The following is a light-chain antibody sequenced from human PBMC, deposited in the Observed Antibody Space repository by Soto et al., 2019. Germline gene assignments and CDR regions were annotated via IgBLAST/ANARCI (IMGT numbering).Light chain of an antibody. CDR3: QQYGSSSWT. CDR2: GTS. J-gene: IGKJ1*01. CDR1: QSVSSSY. Sequence: EIVLTQSPGTLSLSPGEKATLSCRASQSVSSSYLAWYQQKPAQAPRLLSYGTSSRATAIPDRFSGSGSGTDFTLTISRLEPEDFAVYYCQQYGSSSWTFGQGTKVDIK. V-gene: IGKV3-20*01.